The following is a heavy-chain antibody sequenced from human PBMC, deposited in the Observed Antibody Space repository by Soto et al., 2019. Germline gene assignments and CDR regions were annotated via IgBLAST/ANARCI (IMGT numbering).Heavy chain of an antibody. CDR1: GFIFNDYG. V-gene: IGHV3-33*01. D-gene: IGHD5-12*01. CDR3: ARGRSRYSDYDLVY. J-gene: IGHJ4*02. CDR2: IWYDGRKQ. Sequence: QVQLVESGGGVVQPGKSLRLSCIASGFIFNDYGMHWVRQAPGKGLEWVAGIWYDGRKQYYADSVEGRVTISRDNPRNTLSREKACLRVEDTAVYYCARGRSRYSDYDLVYGGQGTHVSVSS.